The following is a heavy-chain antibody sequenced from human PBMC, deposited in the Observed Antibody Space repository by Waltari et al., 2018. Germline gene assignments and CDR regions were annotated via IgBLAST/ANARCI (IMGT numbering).Heavy chain of an antibody. J-gene: IGHJ4*02. CDR1: GFTFDDYA. D-gene: IGHD6-13*01. V-gene: IGHV3-9*01. Sequence: EVQLVESGGGLVQPGRSLRLSCAASGFTFDDYAMHWVRQAPGKGLEWVSGISWNSGSIGYADSVKGRFTISRDNAKNSLYLQMNSLRAEDTALYYCAKDWGPYWGMRRNSSSWDYWGQGTLVTVSS. CDR2: ISWNSGSI. CDR3: AKDWGPYWGMRRNSSSWDY.